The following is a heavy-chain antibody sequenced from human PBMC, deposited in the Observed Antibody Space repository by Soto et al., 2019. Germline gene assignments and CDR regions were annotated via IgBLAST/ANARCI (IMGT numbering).Heavy chain of an antibody. CDR3: ASSSWYWYFDL. V-gene: IGHV3-30-3*01. Sequence: QVQLVESGGGVAQPGRSLRLSCAASGFTFGSYAMHWVRQAPGKGLEWVAVISYDGSNKYYADSVKGRFTISRDNSKNTLYLQMNSLRAEDTAVYYCASSSWYWYFDLWGRGTLVTVSS. J-gene: IGHJ2*01. CDR1: GFTFGSYA. D-gene: IGHD6-13*01. CDR2: ISYDGSNK.